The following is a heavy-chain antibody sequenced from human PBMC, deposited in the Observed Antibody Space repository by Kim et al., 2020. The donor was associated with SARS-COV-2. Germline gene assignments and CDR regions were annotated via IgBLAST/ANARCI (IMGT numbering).Heavy chain of an antibody. D-gene: IGHD6-19*01. V-gene: IGHV1-69*13. CDR1: GGTFSSYA. CDR2: IIPIFGTA. CDR3: ARLFGGVATNGRAYSSGWYHPAADY. Sequence: SVKVSCKASGGTFSSYAISWVRQAPGQGLEWMGGIIPIFGTANYAQKFQGRVTITADESTSTAYMELSSLRSEDTAVYYCARLFGGVATNGRAYSSGWYHPAADYWGQGTLVTVSS. J-gene: IGHJ4*02.